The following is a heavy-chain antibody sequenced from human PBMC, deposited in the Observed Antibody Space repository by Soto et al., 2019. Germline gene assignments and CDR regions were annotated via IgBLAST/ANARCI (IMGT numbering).Heavy chain of an antibody. CDR1: GGSISSGGYS. V-gene: IGHV4-30-2*01. J-gene: IGHJ4*02. CDR2: IYHSGST. D-gene: IGHD3-10*01. CDR3: ARDPAYYYGSGEYYFDY. Sequence: PSETLSLTCAVSGGSISSGGYSWSWIRQPPGKGLEWIGYIYHSGSTYYNPSLKSRVTISVDRSKNQFSLKLSSVTAADTAVYYCARDPAYYYGSGEYYFDYWGQGTLVTVSS.